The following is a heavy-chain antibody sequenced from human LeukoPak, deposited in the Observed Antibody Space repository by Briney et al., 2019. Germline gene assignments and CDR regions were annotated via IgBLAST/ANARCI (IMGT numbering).Heavy chain of an antibody. CDR1: GASVSSSY. Sequence: SETLSLTRVVSGASVSSSYWNWIRQPPGKGLEWIGHIYYSGYTNYNPSLRSRVTISVDTSKNQFSLKLSSVTAADTSVFYCARSTGARDMICDYWGQGTLVTVSS. CDR2: IYYSGYT. V-gene: IGHV4-59*02. CDR3: ARSTGARDMICDY. D-gene: IGHD1-26*01. J-gene: IGHJ4*02.